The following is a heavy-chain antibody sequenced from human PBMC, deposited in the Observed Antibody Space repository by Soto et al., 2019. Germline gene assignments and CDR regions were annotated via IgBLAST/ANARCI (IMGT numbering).Heavy chain of an antibody. CDR1: GGSFSGYY. D-gene: IGHD3-22*01. CDR3: ARRTPSRTYYYDS. V-gene: IGHV4-34*01. Sequence: SDTLSLTCAVYGGSFSGYYWSWIRQPPGKGLEWIGEINHSGSTNYNPSLKSRVTISVDTSKNQFSLKLSSVTAADTAVYYCARRTPSRTYYYDSWGQGTLVTVSS. J-gene: IGHJ4*02. CDR2: INHSGST.